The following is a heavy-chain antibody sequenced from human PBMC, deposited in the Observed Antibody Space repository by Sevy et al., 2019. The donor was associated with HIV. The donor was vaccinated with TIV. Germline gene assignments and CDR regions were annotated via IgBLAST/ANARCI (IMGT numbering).Heavy chain of an antibody. CDR1: GFTFSDYA. J-gene: IGHJ4*02. CDR3: TRDLYGSGCFYFDY. D-gene: IGHD6-19*01. V-gene: IGHV3-49*04. CDR2: IKTKTYGGTT. Sequence: GALRLSCTASGFTFSDYAMSWVRQAPGKGLEWVGFIKTKTYGGTTEYAASVKGRFIISRDDSKNIAYLQMNSLKTEDTAVYYCTRDLYGSGCFYFDYWGQGTLVTVSS.